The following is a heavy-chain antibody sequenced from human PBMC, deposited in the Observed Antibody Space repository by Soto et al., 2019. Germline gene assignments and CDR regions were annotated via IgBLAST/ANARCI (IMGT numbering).Heavy chain of an antibody. CDR1: GGSFSGYY. CDR2: INHSGST. D-gene: IGHD3-3*01. V-gene: IGHV4-34*01. J-gene: IGHJ5*02. CDR3: AREYYDFWRGSLGGGRRYNWFDP. Sequence: QVQLQQWGAGLLKPSETLSLTCAVYGGSFSGYYWSWIRQPPGKGLEWIGEINHSGSTNYNPALKGRGTRSGDTSKNQFPLKVSSGTGAETAVDYGAREYYDFWRGSLGGGRRYNWFDPWGQGTLVTVSS.